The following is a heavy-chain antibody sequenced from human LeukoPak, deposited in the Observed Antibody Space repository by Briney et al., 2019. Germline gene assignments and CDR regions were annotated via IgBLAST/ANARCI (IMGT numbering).Heavy chain of an antibody. CDR3: ARDSLSYYYDSSAPGDY. J-gene: IGHJ4*02. V-gene: IGHV3-7*01. D-gene: IGHD3-22*01. Sequence: GGSLRLSCAASGFTFDDYGMSWVRQAPGKGLEWVANIKQDGSEKYYVDSVKGRFTISRDNAKNSLYLQMNSLRAEDTAVYYCARDSLSYYYDSSAPGDYWGQGTLVTVSS. CDR2: IKQDGSEK. CDR1: GFTFDDYG.